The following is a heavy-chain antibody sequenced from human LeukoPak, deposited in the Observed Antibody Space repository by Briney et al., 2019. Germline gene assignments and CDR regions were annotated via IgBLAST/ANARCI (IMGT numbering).Heavy chain of an antibody. CDR3: VRECRNGQEGFYP. CDR1: GFTFSNYA. J-gene: IGHJ5*02. V-gene: IGHV3-23*01. D-gene: IGHD1-14*01. CDR2: ITAGGDQT. Sequence: GGSLRVSCAASGFTFSNYAMSWVRQAPGQGLEWVSAITAGGDQTFYRDSVQGRFAISRDNYKNTVSLEMNNLRGEDTAIYYCVRECRNGQEGFYPWGQGTLVTVSS.